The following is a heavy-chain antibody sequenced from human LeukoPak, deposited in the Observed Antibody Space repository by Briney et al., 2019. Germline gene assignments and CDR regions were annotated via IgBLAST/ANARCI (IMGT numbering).Heavy chain of an antibody. J-gene: IGHJ3*02. V-gene: IGHV3-15*01. D-gene: IGHD6-13*01. CDR3: TTDSSSWYVDI. CDR1: GFTFSNAW. CDR2: IKSRTDGGTT. Sequence: PGGSLRLSCAASGFTFSNAWMSWVRQAPGKGLEWVGRIKSRTDGGTTDYAAPVKGRFTISRDDSKNTLYLQMNSLKTEDTAVYYCTTDSSSWYVDIWGQGTMVTVSS.